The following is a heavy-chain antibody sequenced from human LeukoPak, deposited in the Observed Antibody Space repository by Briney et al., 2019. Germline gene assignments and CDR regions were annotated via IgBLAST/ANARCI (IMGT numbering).Heavy chain of an antibody. J-gene: IGHJ4*02. CDR3: ARQQLGVTAMDGIDY. CDR2: IYYSGST. CDR1: GGSISSSSYY. V-gene: IGHV4-39*01. Sequence: SETLSLTCTVSGGSISSSSYYWGWIRQPPGKGLEWIGSIYYSGSTYYNPSLKSRVTISVDTSKNQFSLKLSSVTAADTAVYYCARQQLGVTAMDGIDYWGQGTLVTVSP. D-gene: IGHD5-18*01.